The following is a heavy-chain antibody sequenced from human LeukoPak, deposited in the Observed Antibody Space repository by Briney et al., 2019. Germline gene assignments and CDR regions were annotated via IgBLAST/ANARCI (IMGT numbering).Heavy chain of an antibody. D-gene: IGHD3-10*01. Sequence: GGSLRLSCAASGFTFSSYSMNWVLQAPGKGLEWVSSISSSSSYIYYADSVKGRFTISRDNAKNSLYLQMNSLRAEDTAVYYCARDSPMVRGVIEGYWGQGTLVTVSS. CDR1: GFTFSSYS. J-gene: IGHJ4*02. V-gene: IGHV3-21*01. CDR3: ARDSPMVRGVIEGY. CDR2: ISSSSSYI.